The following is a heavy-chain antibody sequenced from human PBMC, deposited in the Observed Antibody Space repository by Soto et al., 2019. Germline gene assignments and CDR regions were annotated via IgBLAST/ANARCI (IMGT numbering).Heavy chain of an antibody. J-gene: IGHJ5*02. D-gene: IGHD2-2*01. CDR3: ARNLGYCSTTSCYPWFGP. V-gene: IGHV4-59*01. CDR2: IYYSGNT. Sequence: SETLSLTCSVSGGSISSYYWSWIRQPPGKGLEWIGYIYYSGNTNYNPSLKSRVSISVDTSKNQFSLKLSSVTAADTAVYYCARNLGYCSTTSCYPWFGPWGQGTLVTVAS. CDR1: GGSISSYY.